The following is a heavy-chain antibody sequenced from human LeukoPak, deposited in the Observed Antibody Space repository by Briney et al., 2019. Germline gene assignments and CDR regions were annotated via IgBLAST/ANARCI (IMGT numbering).Heavy chain of an antibody. Sequence: GGSLRLSCAASGFTFSSYAMHWVRQAPVKGREGLAVISYDGSNKYYADSVKGRFTISRHNSKNTLYLQMNSLRAEDTAVYYCARDLGPSGYDAFDIWGQGTMVTVSS. D-gene: IGHD3-3*01. V-gene: IGHV3-30*04. J-gene: IGHJ3*02. CDR3: ARDLGPSGYDAFDI. CDR1: GFTFSSYA. CDR2: ISYDGSNK.